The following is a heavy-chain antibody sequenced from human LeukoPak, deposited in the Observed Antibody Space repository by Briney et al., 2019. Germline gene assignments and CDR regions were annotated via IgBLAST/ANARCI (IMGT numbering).Heavy chain of an antibody. D-gene: IGHD6-19*01. CDR3: AKIPSAVPGRGFDY. CDR1: GFTFSSYS. V-gene: IGHV3-48*01. Sequence: PGGSLRLSCAASGFTFSSYSMNWVRQAPGKGLEWVSYISSSSSTIYYADSVKGRFTISRDNSKNTLYLQMNSLRAEDTAVYYCAKIPSAVPGRGFDYWGQGTLVTVSS. CDR2: ISSSSSTI. J-gene: IGHJ4*02.